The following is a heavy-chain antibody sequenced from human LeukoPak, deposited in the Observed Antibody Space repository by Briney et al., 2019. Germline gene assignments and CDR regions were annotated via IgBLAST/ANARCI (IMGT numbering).Heavy chain of an antibody. D-gene: IGHD2-21*01. CDR1: GFTFSSYA. CDR3: ASRHCSGGDCYFAGADPFDH. Sequence: GGSLRLSRAASGFTFSSYAMSWVRQSPGKGLEWVSVVYKDGKMFYIDSVKGRFAISRDTSKNTVYLQMNNLRAEDTAVYYCASRHCSGGDCYFAGADPFDHWGQGTLVTVSS. V-gene: IGHV3-23*03. J-gene: IGHJ4*02. CDR2: VYKDGKM.